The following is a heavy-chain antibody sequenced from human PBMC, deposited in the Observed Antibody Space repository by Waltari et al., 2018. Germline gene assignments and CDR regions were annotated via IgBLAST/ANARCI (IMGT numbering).Heavy chain of an antibody. CDR1: GYSISSGYY. V-gene: IGHV4-38-2*02. Sequence: QVQLQESGPGLVKPSETLSLTCAVSGYSISSGYYWGWIRQPPGKGLEWIGSIYHSGSTYYNPSLKSRVTISVDTSKNQFSLKLSSVTAADTAVYYCARDLRFPEQYYFDYWGQGTLVTVSS. D-gene: IGHD3-3*01. CDR2: IYHSGST. J-gene: IGHJ4*02. CDR3: ARDLRFPEQYYFDY.